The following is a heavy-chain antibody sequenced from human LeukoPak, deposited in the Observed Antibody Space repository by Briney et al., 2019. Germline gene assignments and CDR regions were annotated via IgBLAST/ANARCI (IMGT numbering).Heavy chain of an antibody. V-gene: IGHV4-59*01. CDR2: IYYSGST. J-gene: IGHJ4*02. CDR3: ARDNGDYEYSY. D-gene: IGHD4-17*01. CDR1: GGSISSYY. Sequence: SETLSLTCTVSGGSISSYYWSWIRQPPGKGLDWIGYIYYSGSTNYNPSLKSRVTISVDTSKNQFSLKLSSVTAADTAVYYCARDNGDYEYSYWGQGTLVTVSS.